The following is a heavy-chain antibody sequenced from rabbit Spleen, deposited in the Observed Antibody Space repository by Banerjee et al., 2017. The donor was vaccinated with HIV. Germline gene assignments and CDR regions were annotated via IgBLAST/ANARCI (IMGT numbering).Heavy chain of an antibody. CDR2: INAVTGKA. D-gene: IGHD6-1*01. CDR1: GFDFSNKAV. J-gene: IGHJ4*01. Sequence: QEQLVESGGGLVQPEGSLTLTCSASGFDFSNKAVMCWVRQAPGKGLEWIACINAVTGKAVYASWAKGRFTFSKASSTTVTLQMTSLTAADTATYFCARNYFTYGYLDLWGPGTLVTVS. V-gene: IGHV1S45*01. CDR3: ARNYFTYGYLDL.